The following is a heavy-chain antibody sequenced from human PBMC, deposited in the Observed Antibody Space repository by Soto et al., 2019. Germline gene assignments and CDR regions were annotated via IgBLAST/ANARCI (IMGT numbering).Heavy chain of an antibody. D-gene: IGHD3-10*01. J-gene: IGHJ4*02. V-gene: IGHV1-69*02. CDR1: GGTFNSYT. Sequence: ASVKVSCKASGGTFNSYTFSWVRQAPGQGLEWMGRIIPVLSMSTYAQKFQGRVSLIADKSTNTAYMELYSLRSDDTAVYYCARSYGSGSRPFDYWGQGTLVTVSS. CDR3: ARSYGSGSRPFDY. CDR2: IIPVLSMS.